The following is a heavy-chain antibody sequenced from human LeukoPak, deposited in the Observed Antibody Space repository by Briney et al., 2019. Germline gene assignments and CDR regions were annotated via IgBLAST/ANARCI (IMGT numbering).Heavy chain of an antibody. CDR3: ARWGRYSSTPIDY. CDR1: GGSLSSYY. V-gene: IGHV4-59*01. D-gene: IGHD2-2*01. J-gene: IGHJ4*02. Sequence: PSETLSLTCTVSGGSLSSYYWSWVRQPPGKGVEWIGYIYYSGSTNYNPCLTSRGTISVDTSKTHFSLKLSSVTAADTAVYYCARWGRYSSTPIDYWGQGTLVTVSS. CDR2: IYYSGST.